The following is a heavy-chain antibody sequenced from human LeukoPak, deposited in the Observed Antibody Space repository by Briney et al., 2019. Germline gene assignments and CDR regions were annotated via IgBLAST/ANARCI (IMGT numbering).Heavy chain of an antibody. J-gene: IGHJ6*03. CDR3: ARDQRGEWLWDYMDV. V-gene: IGHV1-46*01. Sequence: ASVKVSCKASGYTFTSYYMHWVRQAPGQGLEWMGIINPSGGSTSYAQKFQGRVTMTRDTSTSTVYMELSSLRSEDTAVYYCARDQRGEWLWDYMDVWGKGTTVTVSS. CDR2: INPSGGST. D-gene: IGHD3-3*01. CDR1: GYTFTSYY.